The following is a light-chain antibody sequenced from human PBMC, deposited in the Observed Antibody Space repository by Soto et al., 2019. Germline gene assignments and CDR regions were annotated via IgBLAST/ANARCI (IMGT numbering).Light chain of an antibody. CDR2: GAS. CDR1: HSVGNN. CDR3: QQYNNWPLWT. V-gene: IGKV3D-15*01. Sequence: VMTQSPSTLPVYPGGRVTLSCRASHSVGNNLSGYQQRPGEPPRLLIYGASTRDTGVPTRFSGSGSGTEFTLTITSLQSEDFAVYYCQQYNNWPLWTFGQGTKVDIK. J-gene: IGKJ1*01.